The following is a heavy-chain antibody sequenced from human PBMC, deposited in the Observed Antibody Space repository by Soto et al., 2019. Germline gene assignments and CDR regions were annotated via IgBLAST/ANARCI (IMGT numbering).Heavy chain of an antibody. V-gene: IGHV4-39*07. Sequence: SETLSLTCTVSGDSITSNSYFWAWIRQPPGKGLEWIGSIYYSGSTNYNPSLKSRVTISVDTSKNKFSLKLSSVTAADTAVNYCSRGLRVVVAATSYYYYGMDVWGQGTTVTVSS. J-gene: IGHJ6*02. D-gene: IGHD2-15*01. CDR2: IYYSGST. CDR1: GDSITSNSYF. CDR3: SRGLRVVVAATSYYYYGMDV.